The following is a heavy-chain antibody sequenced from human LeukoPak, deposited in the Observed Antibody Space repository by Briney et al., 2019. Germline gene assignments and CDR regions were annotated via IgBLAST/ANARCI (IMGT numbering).Heavy chain of an antibody. CDR1: GFTFSSYS. CDR2: ISSSSSYI. J-gene: IGHJ4*02. D-gene: IGHD4-17*01. V-gene: IGHV3-21*01. CDR3: ARGGPPLMTTVTKDFDY. Sequence: KSGGSLRLSCAASGFTFSSYSMTWVRQAPGKGLEWVSSISSSSSYIYYADSVKGRFTISRDNAKNSLYLQMNSLRAEDTAVYYCARGGPPLMTTVTKDFDYWGQGTLVTVSS.